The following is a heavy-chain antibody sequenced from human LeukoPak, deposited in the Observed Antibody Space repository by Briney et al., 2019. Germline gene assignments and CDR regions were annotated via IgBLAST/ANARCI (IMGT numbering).Heavy chain of an antibody. V-gene: IGHV4-39*07. CDR1: GGSISSSSYY. D-gene: IGHD5-24*01. CDR2: IYTSGST. J-gene: IGHJ4*02. Sequence: PSETLSLTCTVSGGSISSSSYYWGWIRQPPGKGLEWIGRIYTSGSTNYNPSLKSRVTIPVDTSKNQFSLKLSSVTAADTAVYYCARNRDGYNSFDYWGQGTLVTVSS. CDR3: ARNRDGYNSFDY.